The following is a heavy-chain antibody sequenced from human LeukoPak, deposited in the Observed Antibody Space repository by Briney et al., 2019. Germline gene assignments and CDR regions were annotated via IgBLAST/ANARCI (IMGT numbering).Heavy chain of an antibody. CDR1: GYSISSGYY. D-gene: IGHD6-19*01. Sequence: PSETLSLTCTVSGYSISSGYYWGWIRQPPGQGLEWIGSIYHTGSTFYNPSLKSRVTISVDTSKNQFSLKLSSVTAADTAVYYCARTNPGLAVTGTRVDCWGQGALVTVS. CDR2: IYHTGST. J-gene: IGHJ4*02. CDR3: ARTNPGLAVTGTRVDC. V-gene: IGHV4-38-2*02.